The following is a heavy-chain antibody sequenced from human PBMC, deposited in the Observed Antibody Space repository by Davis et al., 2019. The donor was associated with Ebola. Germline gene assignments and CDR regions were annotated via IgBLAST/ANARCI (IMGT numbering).Heavy chain of an antibody. CDR2: IYYSGST. CDR1: GVSISSSSYY. J-gene: IGHJ6*02. Sequence: PSETLSLTCTVSGVSISSSSYYWGWIRQPPGKGLEWIGSIYYSGSTYYNPSLKSRVTISVDTSKNQFSLKLSSVTAADTAVYYCARHGSPSTVTRKTLYRYYYYGMDVWGQGTTVTVSS. V-gene: IGHV4-39*01. D-gene: IGHD4-17*01. CDR3: ARHGSPSTVTRKTLYRYYYYGMDV.